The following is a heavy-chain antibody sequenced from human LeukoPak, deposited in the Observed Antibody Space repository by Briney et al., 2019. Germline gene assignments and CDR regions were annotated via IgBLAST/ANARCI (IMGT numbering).Heavy chain of an antibody. V-gene: IGHV4-31*11. D-gene: IGHD2-2*01. CDR2: IHYSGTT. CDR1: GGSIRGGPYH. J-gene: IGHJ4*02. CDR3: ARADCSTTCYYFDD. Sequence: PSQTLSLTCAVSGGSIRGGPYHWSWIHQHPGKGLEWIGYIHYSGTTYYNPSLKSRVTISVDTSNNQFSLKLSSVSAADTAVYYCARADCSTTCYYFDDWGRGTLVTVSS.